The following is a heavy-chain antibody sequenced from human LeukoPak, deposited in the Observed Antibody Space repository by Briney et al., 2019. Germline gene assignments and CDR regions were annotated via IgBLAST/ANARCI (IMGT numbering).Heavy chain of an antibody. J-gene: IGHJ4*02. CDR3: ASEEHSSDWSSLSIY. Sequence: PGGSLRLSCAASGFTFSSYSMNWVRQAPGKGLEWVSSISSSISYIYYADSVKGRFTISRDNAKNSLYLQMNSLRAEDTAVYYCASEEHSSDWSSLSIYWGQGTLVAVSS. CDR2: ISSSISYI. D-gene: IGHD6-19*01. CDR1: GFTFSSYS. V-gene: IGHV3-21*04.